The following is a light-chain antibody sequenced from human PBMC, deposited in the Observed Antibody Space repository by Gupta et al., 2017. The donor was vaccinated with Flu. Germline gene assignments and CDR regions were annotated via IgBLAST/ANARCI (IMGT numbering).Light chain of an antibody. V-gene: IGKV2D-30*01. CDR2: AAS. J-gene: IGKJ1*01. Sequence: TLGSAACIYSGSSHGRADKDGNKHLAWFQQTPGQAPKRLIYAASNWHTGVPDRFSGSGSGTDFTLKISRVEAKDVGTYFCMQMEHCPWTFGQETRLEIK. CDR3: MQMEHCPWT. CDR1: HGRADKDGNKH.